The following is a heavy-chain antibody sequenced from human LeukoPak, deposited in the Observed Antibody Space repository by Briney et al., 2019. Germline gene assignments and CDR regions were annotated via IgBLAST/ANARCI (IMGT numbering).Heavy chain of an antibody. D-gene: IGHD5-18*01. Sequence: RGESLKISCKGSGYTFINYWIAWVRQMPGKGLEWMGIIHPSDSDTRYSPSFQGQVTISVDRSINTAYLQWSGLKASDTAMYYCARQGGESDTALSGINYYYGLDVWGQGTTVTVSS. CDR1: GYTFINYW. J-gene: IGHJ6*02. CDR3: ARQGGESDTALSGINYYYGLDV. V-gene: IGHV5-51*01. CDR2: IHPSDSDT.